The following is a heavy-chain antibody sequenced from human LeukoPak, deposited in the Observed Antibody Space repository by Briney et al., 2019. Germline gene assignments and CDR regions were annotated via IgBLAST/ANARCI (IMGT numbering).Heavy chain of an antibody. D-gene: IGHD1-1*01. CDR2: ISSSSYI. CDR1: GFTFSSYS. V-gene: IGHV3-21*01. Sequence: GGSLRLSCAASGFTFSSYSMNWVRQAPGKGLEWVSSISSSSYIYYADSVKGRFTISRDNAKNSLYLQMNSLRAEDTAVYYCARGLRTTKYYYYYMDVWGKGTTVTISS. CDR3: ARGLRTTKYYYYYMDV. J-gene: IGHJ6*03.